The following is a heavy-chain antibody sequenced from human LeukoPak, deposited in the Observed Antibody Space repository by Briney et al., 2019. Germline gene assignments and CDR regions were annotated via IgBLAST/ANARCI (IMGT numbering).Heavy chain of an antibody. CDR1: GGTFISYA. J-gene: IGHJ3*02. Sequence: SVKVSCKASGGTFISYAISWVRQAPGQGREWMGGIIPIFGTANYAQKFQGRVTITADKSTSTAYMELSSLRSEDTAVYYCAREKYYDILTGYYTDAFDIWGQGTMVTVSS. D-gene: IGHD3-9*01. CDR3: AREKYYDILTGYYTDAFDI. V-gene: IGHV1-69*06. CDR2: IIPIFGTA.